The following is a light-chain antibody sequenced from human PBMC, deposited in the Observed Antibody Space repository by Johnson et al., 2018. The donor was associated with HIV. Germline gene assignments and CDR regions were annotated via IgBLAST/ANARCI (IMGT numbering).Light chain of an antibody. CDR3: GTWDSSRRAYV. CDR1: SSNIGTNS. Sequence: QSVLTQPPSVSAAPGQKVTISCSGSSSNIGTNSVSWYQQLPGTAPRLLIYENNKRPSGIPDRFSGSKSGSSATLGITGLQTGDEADYYCGTWDSSRRAYVFGTGTKVTVL. V-gene: IGLV1-51*02. J-gene: IGLJ1*01. CDR2: ENN.